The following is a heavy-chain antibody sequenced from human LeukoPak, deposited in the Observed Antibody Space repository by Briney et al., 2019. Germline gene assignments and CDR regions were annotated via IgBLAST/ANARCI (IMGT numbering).Heavy chain of an antibody. CDR2: ISGSGGST. CDR1: GFTFRSHA. J-gene: IGHJ1*01. Sequence: GGSLRLSCVGSGFTFRSHAMSWVRQAPGKGLEWVSAISGSGGSTYYADSVKGRFTISRDNSKNTLYLQMNSLRAEDTAVYYCAKDSGSLQHWGQGTLVTVSS. V-gene: IGHV3-23*01. CDR3: AKDSGSLQH. D-gene: IGHD1-26*01.